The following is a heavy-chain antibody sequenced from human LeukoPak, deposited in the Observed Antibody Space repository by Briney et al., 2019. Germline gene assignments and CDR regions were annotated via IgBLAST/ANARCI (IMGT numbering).Heavy chain of an antibody. Sequence: GGSLRLSCSTSGFTFSNYAMTWVRQVPGMGLEWVSLVSGSGDSTYYADSVKGRFTISRDNSKNMLYLQMNSLRAEDTAIYYCAKDTGYNYGYDYWGQGTLATVSS. D-gene: IGHD5-18*01. CDR1: GFTFSNYA. CDR2: VSGSGDST. J-gene: IGHJ4*02. V-gene: IGHV3-23*01. CDR3: AKDTGYNYGYDY.